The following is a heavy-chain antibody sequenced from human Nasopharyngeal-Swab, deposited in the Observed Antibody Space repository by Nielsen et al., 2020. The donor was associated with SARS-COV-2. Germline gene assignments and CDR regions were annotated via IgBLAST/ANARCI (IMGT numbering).Heavy chain of an antibody. CDR2: INSDGSTT. V-gene: IGHV3-74*03. CDR3: ARVPFYSSGWYGVDYFDY. J-gene: IGHJ4*02. Sequence: WIRQPPGKGLVWVSRINSDGSTTMYADSVKGRFTISRDNAKDMLYLQMNSLRAEDTAVYYCARVPFYSSGWYGVDYFDYWGQGTLGTVSS. D-gene: IGHD6-19*01.